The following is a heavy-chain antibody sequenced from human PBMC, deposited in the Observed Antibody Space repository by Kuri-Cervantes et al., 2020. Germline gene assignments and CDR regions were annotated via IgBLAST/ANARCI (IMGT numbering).Heavy chain of an antibody. CDR3: ARTHYYGSGSYTQRDY. V-gene: IGHV4-38-2*02. CDR2: IYHSGST. CDR1: GYSISSGYY. Sequence: GSLRLSCTVSGYSISSGYYWGWIRQPPGKGLEWIGSIYHSGSTYYNPSLKSRVTISVDTSKNQFSPKLSSVTAADTAVYYCARTHYYGSGSYTQRDYWGQGTLVTVSS. J-gene: IGHJ4*02. D-gene: IGHD3-10*01.